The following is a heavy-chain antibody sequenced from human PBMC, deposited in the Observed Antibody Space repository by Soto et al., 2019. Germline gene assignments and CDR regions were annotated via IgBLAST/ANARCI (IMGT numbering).Heavy chain of an antibody. CDR2: IWYDGSNK. CDR1: GFTFSIYV. V-gene: IGHV3-33*01. CDR3: ARALILPRPYDFWSGWTLGYYGMDV. D-gene: IGHD3-3*01. J-gene: IGHJ6*02. Sequence: LRLSCAASGFTFSIYVMHWVRQAAGKGLEWVAVIWYDGSNKYYADSVKGRFTISRDNSKNTLYLQMNSLRAEDTAVYSCARALILPRPYDFWSGWTLGYYGMDVWGQGTTVTVSS.